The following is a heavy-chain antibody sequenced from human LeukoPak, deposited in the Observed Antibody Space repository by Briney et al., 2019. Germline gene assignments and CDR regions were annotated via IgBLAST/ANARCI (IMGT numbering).Heavy chain of an antibody. CDR2: INPNSGGT. Sequence: ASVKVSCKASGYTFTGYYMHWVRQAPGQGLEWMGWINPNSGGTNYAQKFQGRVTMTRDTSISTAYMELSRLRSDDTAVYYCARTIGYDSSGSLRGVYFDYWGQGTLVTVSS. D-gene: IGHD3-22*01. V-gene: IGHV1-2*02. CDR3: ARTIGYDSSGSLRGVYFDY. CDR1: GYTFTGYY. J-gene: IGHJ4*02.